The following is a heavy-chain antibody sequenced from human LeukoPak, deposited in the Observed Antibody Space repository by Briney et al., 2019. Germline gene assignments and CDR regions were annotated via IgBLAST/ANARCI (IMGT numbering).Heavy chain of an antibody. CDR2: ISGSGGST. J-gene: IGHJ4*02. Sequence: GGSLRLSCAASGFTFSSYAMHWVRQAPGKGLEWVSSISGSGGSTDYADSVKGRFTISRDNSKNTVYLLMNSLRAEDTAVYYCAKARGEQNGGSNYWGQGTLVTVSS. D-gene: IGHD2-15*01. CDR1: GFTFSSYA. V-gene: IGHV3-23*01. CDR3: AKARGEQNGGSNY.